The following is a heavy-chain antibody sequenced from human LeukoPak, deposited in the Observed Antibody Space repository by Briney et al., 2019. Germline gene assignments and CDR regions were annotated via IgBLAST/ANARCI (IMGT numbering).Heavy chain of an antibody. CDR1: GFTFSSCA. Sequence: GGSLRLSCAASGFTFSSCALTWVRQAPGKGLEWVSTISGTGVTTFYADSVRGRFTISRDNSKNTLYLQMSSLRAEDTAVYYCATHYDTSGYYYFDSWGQGTLVTVSS. CDR3: ATHYDTSGYYYFDS. CDR2: ISGTGVTT. J-gene: IGHJ4*02. D-gene: IGHD3-22*01. V-gene: IGHV3-23*01.